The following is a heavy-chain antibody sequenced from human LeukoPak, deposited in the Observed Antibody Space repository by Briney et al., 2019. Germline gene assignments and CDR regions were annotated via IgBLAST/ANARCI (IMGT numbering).Heavy chain of an antibody. V-gene: IGHV4-61*02. CDR3: ARGGYSSRVDY. CDR1: GGSISSGSYY. J-gene: IGHJ4*02. Sequence: SETLSLTCTVSGGSISSGSYYWSWIWQPAGKGLEWIGRIYTSGSTNYNPSLKGRVTISVDTSKNQFSLKLSSVTAADTAVYYCARGGYSSRVDYWGQGTLVTVSS. CDR2: IYTSGST. D-gene: IGHD6-13*01.